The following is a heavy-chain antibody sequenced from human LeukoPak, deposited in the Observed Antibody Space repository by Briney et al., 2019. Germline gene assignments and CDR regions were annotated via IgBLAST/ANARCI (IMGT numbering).Heavy chain of an antibody. J-gene: IGHJ4*02. CDR1: GFTFDDYA. CDR2: ITLNSAKT. CDR3: AKDISLGSDWLYLDS. D-gene: IGHD3-9*01. Sequence: PGGSLRLSCAASGFTFDDYAMHWVREVPGKGRECGSFITLNSAKTLYAGSVKGRFTISRDNARKSLFLQMNSLRPADTAFYFCAKDISLGSDWLYLDSWGQGTLVTVSS. V-gene: IGHV3-9*01.